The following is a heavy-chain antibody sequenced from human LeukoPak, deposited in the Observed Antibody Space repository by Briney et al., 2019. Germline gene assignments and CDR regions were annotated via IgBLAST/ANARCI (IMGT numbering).Heavy chain of an antibody. CDR3: ASQTSAWYASP. CDR2: ICYSGII. V-gene: IGHV4-59*05. J-gene: IGHJ5*02. D-gene: IGHD6-19*01. Sequence: SETLSLTCTVSGGFATYYGWSWIRQPPGKGLEWVGSICYSGIIYYNPSLRSRITISIDTSKNHFSLKLSSVTAADTAVYYCASQTSAWYASPWGQGTLVTVSS. CDR1: GGFATYYG.